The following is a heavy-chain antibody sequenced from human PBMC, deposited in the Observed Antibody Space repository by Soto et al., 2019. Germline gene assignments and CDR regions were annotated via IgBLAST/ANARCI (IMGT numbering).Heavy chain of an antibody. J-gene: IGHJ5*02. V-gene: IGHV3-53*01. CDR1: GFTVSSNY. D-gene: IGHD2-15*01. Sequence: EVQLVESGGGLIQPGGSLRLSCAASGFTVSSNYMIWVRQAPGKGLEWVSVIYSGGSTYYADSVKGRFTISRDNSKNTLYLQMNSLRAEYTAVYYCARSPLGYCSGGSCFRWFDPWGQVTLVTVSS. CDR3: ARSPLGYCSGGSCFRWFDP. CDR2: IYSGGST.